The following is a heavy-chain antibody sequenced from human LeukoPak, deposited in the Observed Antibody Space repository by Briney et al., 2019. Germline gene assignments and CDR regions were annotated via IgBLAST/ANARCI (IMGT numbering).Heavy chain of an antibody. D-gene: IGHD5-12*01. CDR3: ARGSRGYEFVFDY. J-gene: IGHJ4*02. Sequence: SETPSLTCTVSGDSISGYYWNWIRQPPGKGLEWIAYIYFTGTTNYSPSLKSRVSMSVDTSQNQFSVKLSSVTAADTAVYYCARGSRGYEFVFDYWGQGTLVTVSS. CDR1: GDSISGYY. V-gene: IGHV4-59*01. CDR2: IYFTGTT.